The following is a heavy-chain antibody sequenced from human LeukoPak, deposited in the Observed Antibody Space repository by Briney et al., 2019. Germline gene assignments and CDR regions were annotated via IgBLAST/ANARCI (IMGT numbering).Heavy chain of an antibody. Sequence: PGGSLRLSCAASGFTFSGYWMHWVRQAPGKGLVWVSRINSDGSSTSYADSVKGRFTISRDNAKNTLYLQMNSLRAEDTAVYYCARPHIVVVPAATDAFDIWGQGTMVTVPS. V-gene: IGHV3-74*01. CDR3: ARPHIVVVPAATDAFDI. D-gene: IGHD2-2*01. CDR1: GFTFSGYW. J-gene: IGHJ3*02. CDR2: INSDGSST.